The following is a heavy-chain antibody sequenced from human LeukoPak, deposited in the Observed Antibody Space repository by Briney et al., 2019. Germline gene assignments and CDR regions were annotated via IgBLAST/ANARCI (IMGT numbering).Heavy chain of an antibody. D-gene: IGHD3-22*01. Sequence: SVKVSCKASGGTFSSYAISWVRQAPGQGLEWMGGIIPIFGTANYAQKFQGRVTITADESTSTAYMELSSLRSEDTAVYYCARAVSYYYDSSGYYSYYFDYWGQGTLVTVSS. J-gene: IGHJ4*02. CDR1: GGTFSSYA. V-gene: IGHV1-69*13. CDR3: ARAVSYYYDSSGYYSYYFDY. CDR2: IIPIFGTA.